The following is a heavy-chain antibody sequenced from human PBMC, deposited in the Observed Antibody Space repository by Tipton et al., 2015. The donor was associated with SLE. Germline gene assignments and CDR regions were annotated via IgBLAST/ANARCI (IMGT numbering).Heavy chain of an antibody. CDR2: INHSGST. Sequence: TLSLTCAVYGGSFSGYYWSWIRQPPGKGLEWIGEINHSGSTNYNPSLKSRVTISVDTSKNQFSLKLSSVTAADTAVYYCARDGTGENCTNGVCYTSYWGQGTLVTVSS. J-gene: IGHJ4*02. D-gene: IGHD2-8*01. CDR3: ARDGTGENCTNGVCYTSY. CDR1: GGSFSGYY. V-gene: IGHV4-34*01.